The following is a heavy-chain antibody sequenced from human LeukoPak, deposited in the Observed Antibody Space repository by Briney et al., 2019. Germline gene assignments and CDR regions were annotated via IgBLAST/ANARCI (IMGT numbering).Heavy chain of an antibody. D-gene: IGHD4-17*01. Sequence: GGSLRLSCAASGFTFSDNSMTGVRQAPGKGLEWVSYIARSTDIIYYADSVRGRFTISRDSARNSLYLQMNSLRDEDTAVYYCARIIPSYGAIDYWGQGSLVTVSS. CDR2: IARSTDII. CDR3: ARIIPSYGAIDY. V-gene: IGHV3-48*02. J-gene: IGHJ4*02. CDR1: GFTFSDNS.